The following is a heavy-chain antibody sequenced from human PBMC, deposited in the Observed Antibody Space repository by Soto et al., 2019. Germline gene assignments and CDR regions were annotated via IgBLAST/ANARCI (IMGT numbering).Heavy chain of an antibody. J-gene: IGHJ6*02. CDR3: AKDHYDYVWGSYRYLDYYGMDV. V-gene: IGHV3-30*18. D-gene: IGHD3-16*02. Sequence: QVQLVESGGGVVQPGRSLRLSCAASGFTFSSYGMHWVRQAPGKGLEWVAVISYDGSNKYYADSVKGRFTISRDNSKNTLYLQMNILRAEDTAVYYCAKDHYDYVWGSYRYLDYYGMDVWGQGTTVTVSS. CDR2: ISYDGSNK. CDR1: GFTFSSYG.